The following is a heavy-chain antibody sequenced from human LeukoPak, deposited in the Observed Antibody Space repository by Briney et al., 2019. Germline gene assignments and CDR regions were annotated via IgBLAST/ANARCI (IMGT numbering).Heavy chain of an antibody. Sequence: GGSLRLSCAASGFTFSSYGMSWVRQAPGKGLEWVSGLSASDGSTYYADSVKGRFTISRDNAKNSLYLQMNSLRAEDMALYYCAKGQVGRITLDWFDPWGQGTLVTVSS. CDR2: LSASDGST. CDR1: GFTFSSYG. CDR3: AKGQVGRITLDWFDP. D-gene: IGHD3-10*01. J-gene: IGHJ5*02. V-gene: IGHV3-23*01.